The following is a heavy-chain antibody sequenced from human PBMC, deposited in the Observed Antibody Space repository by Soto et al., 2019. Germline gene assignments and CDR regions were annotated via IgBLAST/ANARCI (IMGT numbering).Heavy chain of an antibody. CDR1: GFIFSNYE. V-gene: IGHV3-48*03. CDR2: ISGGASTI. CDR3: ARDRGGMDV. Sequence: VGSLRLSCAASGFIFSNYEMNWVRQAPGKGLEWLSYISGGASTIYYADSVKGRFIISRDNAKKSLYLQMNSLRADDTAVYYCARDRGGMDVWGQGTMVTVSS. J-gene: IGHJ6*02.